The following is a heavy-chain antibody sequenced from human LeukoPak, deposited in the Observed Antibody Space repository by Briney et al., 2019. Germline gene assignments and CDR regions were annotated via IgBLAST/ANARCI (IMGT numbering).Heavy chain of an antibody. D-gene: IGHD3-22*01. CDR3: ASPRRITMIVVVNDAFDI. V-gene: IGHV1-69*02. CDR2: IIPILGIA. CDR1: GGTFSSYT. J-gene: IGHJ3*02. Sequence: SVNVSCKASGGTFSSYTISWVRQAPGQGLEWMGRIIPILGIANYAQKFQGRVTITADKSTSTAYMELSSLRSEDTAVYYCASPRRITMIVVVNDAFDIWGQGTMVTVSS.